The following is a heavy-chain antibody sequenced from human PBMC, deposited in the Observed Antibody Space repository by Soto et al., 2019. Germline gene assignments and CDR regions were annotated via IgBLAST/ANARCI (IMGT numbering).Heavy chain of an antibody. J-gene: IGHJ6*02. CDR3: ARESWFGEFSSYYYYGMDV. CDR2: IIPIFGTA. D-gene: IGHD3-10*01. CDR1: GGTFSSYA. V-gene: IGHV1-69*13. Sequence: GASVKVSCKASGGTFSSYAISWVRQAPGQGLEWMGGIIPIFGTANYAQKFQGRVTITADESTSTAYMELSSLRSEDTAVYYCARESWFGEFSSYYYYGMDVWGQGTTVTVSS.